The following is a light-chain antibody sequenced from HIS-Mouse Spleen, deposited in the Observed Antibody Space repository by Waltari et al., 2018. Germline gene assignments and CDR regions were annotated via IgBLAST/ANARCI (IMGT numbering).Light chain of an antibody. Sequence: DIVMTQSPDSLAVSLGERATINCKSSQSVLYSSNNKNYLAWYQQKPGKPPKLLIYWASTRESGVPDLFSGSGSGTDFTLTISSLQAEDVAVYYCQQYYSTPFTFGPGTKVDIK. CDR3: QQYYSTPFT. V-gene: IGKV4-1*01. CDR2: WAS. CDR1: QSVLYSSNNKNY. J-gene: IGKJ3*01.